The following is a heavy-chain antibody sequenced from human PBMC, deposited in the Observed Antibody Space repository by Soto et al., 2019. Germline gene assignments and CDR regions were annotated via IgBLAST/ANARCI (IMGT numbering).Heavy chain of an antibody. D-gene: IGHD3-22*01. CDR1: GGTFSSYA. CDR2: IIPIFGTA. Sequence: SVKVSCKASGGTFSSYAISWVRQAPGQGLEWMGGIIPIFGTANYAQKFQGRVTITADESTSTAYMELSSLRSDDTAVYYCARYYYDSSGYSPYFDYWGQGTLVTVSS. J-gene: IGHJ4*02. CDR3: ARYYYDSSGYSPYFDY. V-gene: IGHV1-69*13.